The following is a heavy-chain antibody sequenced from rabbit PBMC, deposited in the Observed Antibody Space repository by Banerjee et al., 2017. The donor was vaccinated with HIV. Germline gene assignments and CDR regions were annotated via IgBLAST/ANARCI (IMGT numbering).Heavy chain of an antibody. CDR3: ARDLAGVIGWNFNL. CDR2: IYAGKSST. V-gene: IGHV1S7*01. Sequence: QLEESGGGLVQPGESLTLTCKASGFSLSSYWMSWVRQAPGKGLEWIGIIYAGKSSTDYASWVNGRFTISSDNAQNTLDLQMNSLTAADTATYFCARDLAGVIGWNFNLWGQGTLVTV. CDR1: GFSLSSYW. D-gene: IGHD4-1*01. J-gene: IGHJ4*01.